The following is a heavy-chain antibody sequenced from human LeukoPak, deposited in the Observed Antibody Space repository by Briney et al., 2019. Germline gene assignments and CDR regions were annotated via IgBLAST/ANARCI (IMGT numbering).Heavy chain of an antibody. CDR2: IKQDGSDK. CDR3: ARGYVGPLDAFDI. D-gene: IGHD1-26*01. J-gene: IGHJ3*02. CDR1: GFTFTKYW. Sequence: GDSLRLSCAASGFTFTKYWMTWVRQAPGKGLVWVGNIKQDGSDKNYMDSVKGRFTISRDNSKNTLYLQMNSLRAEDTAVYYCARGYVGPLDAFDIWGQGTMVTVSS. V-gene: IGHV3-7*01.